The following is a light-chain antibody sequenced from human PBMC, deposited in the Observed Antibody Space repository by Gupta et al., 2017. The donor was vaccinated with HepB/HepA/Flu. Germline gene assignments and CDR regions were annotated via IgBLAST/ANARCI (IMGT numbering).Light chain of an antibody. CDR1: QSVTTN. CDR3: QQYGGAPRT. V-gene: IGKV3-20*01. CDR2: GAS. J-gene: IGKJ1*01. Sequence: ELVLMQSPCTLSLSPGERATLSCRATQSVTTNLAWYQQKPGQAPRLLIYGASNRAAGVPDRFSGSGSGTDFILTISRLEPEDFAVYYCQQYGGAPRTFGQGTKVETK.